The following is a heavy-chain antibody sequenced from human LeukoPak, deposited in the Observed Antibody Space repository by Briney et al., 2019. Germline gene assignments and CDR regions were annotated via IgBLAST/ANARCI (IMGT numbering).Heavy chain of an antibody. Sequence: GGSLRLSCAASGFIFSSYSMNWVRQAPGKGLEWVSSISSSSSYIYYADSVKGRFTISRDNAKNSLYLQMNSLRAEDTAVYYCARGYLAAAGDNWFDPWGQGTLVTVSS. D-gene: IGHD6-13*01. CDR2: ISSSSSYI. CDR1: GFIFSSYS. CDR3: ARGYLAAAGDNWFDP. J-gene: IGHJ5*02. V-gene: IGHV3-21*01.